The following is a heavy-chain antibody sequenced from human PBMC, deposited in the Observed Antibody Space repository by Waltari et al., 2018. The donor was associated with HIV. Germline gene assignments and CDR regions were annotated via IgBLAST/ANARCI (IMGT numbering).Heavy chain of an antibody. Sequence: EVQLVESGGGLVQPGGSLRLSCAASGFTFSSYWMSWVRQAPGKGRGWGADQRQDGCVKYYVDSVNGRFTIARDNAENSLYLKSNSLRAGDTAVYYCARGGFYGSGSKVNWGQGTLVTVSS. CDR2: QRQDGCVK. CDR1: GFTFSSYW. V-gene: IGHV3-7*04. D-gene: IGHD3-10*01. J-gene: IGHJ4*02. CDR3: ARGGFYGSGSKVN.